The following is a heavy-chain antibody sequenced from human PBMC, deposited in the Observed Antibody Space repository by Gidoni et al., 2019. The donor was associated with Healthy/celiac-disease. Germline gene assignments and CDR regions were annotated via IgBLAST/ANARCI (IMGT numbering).Heavy chain of an antibody. J-gene: IGHJ5*02. V-gene: IGHV1-69*06. D-gene: IGHD6-13*01. CDR1: GSPFSSYA. CDR2: LLQIFGTA. Sequence: QVQLVQSGAEVKKPVASVPIPAKSSGSPFSSYALSWVRQSRGHGLRWMGGLLQIFGTANDAQKFPGRATITADKSTSTAYMELCSLCSADTAVYYSARAPSSWETGWFDPWGQGTLVTVSS. CDR3: ARAPSSWETGWFDP.